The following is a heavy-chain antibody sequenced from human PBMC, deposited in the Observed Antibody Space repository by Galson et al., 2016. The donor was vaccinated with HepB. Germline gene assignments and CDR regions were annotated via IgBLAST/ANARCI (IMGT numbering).Heavy chain of an antibody. Sequence: SVKVSCKAFGYTFLNHGTTWVRQAPGQGLEWMGWISAYYDKTNFAQKFQGRITMTTEKSTSTAYMEVRNLRSDDTAVYYCATSAPLAVAGATWGQGTLVTVSS. V-gene: IGHV1-18*04. D-gene: IGHD6-19*01. CDR3: ATSAPLAVAGAT. J-gene: IGHJ5*02. CDR1: GYTFLNHG. CDR2: ISAYYDKT.